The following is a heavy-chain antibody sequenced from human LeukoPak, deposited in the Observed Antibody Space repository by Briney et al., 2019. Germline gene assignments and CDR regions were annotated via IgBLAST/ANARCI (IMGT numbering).Heavy chain of an antibody. CDR1: GFPFSTYS. J-gene: IGHJ4*02. V-gene: IGHV3-48*02. Sequence: GGSLILSCAASGFPFSTYSMNWVRQAPGKGLEWVSYIDSSGSTIYYADSVKGRFTTSRDNAKNSLYLQMNSLRDEDTAVYYCARPLGRGVYSGYDFEYWGQGTLVTVSS. D-gene: IGHD5-12*01. CDR2: IDSSGSTI. CDR3: ARPLGRGVYSGYDFEY.